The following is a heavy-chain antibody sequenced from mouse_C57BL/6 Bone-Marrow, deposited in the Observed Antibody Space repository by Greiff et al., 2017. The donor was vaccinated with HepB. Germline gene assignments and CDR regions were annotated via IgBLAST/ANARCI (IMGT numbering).Heavy chain of an antibody. CDR3: AREGTTVEGGY. CDR1: GYTFTSYW. D-gene: IGHD1-1*01. CDR2: IYPSDSET. J-gene: IGHJ2*01. Sequence: QVQLQQPGAELVRPGSSVKLSCKASGYTFTSYWMDWVKQRPGQGLEWIGNIYPSDSETHYNQKFKDKATLTVDKSSSTAYMQLSSLTSEDSAVYYCAREGTTVEGGYWGQGTTLTVSS. V-gene: IGHV1-61*01.